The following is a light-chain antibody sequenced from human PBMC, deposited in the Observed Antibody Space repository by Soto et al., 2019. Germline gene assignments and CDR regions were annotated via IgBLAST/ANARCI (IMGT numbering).Light chain of an antibody. V-gene: IGKV3-20*01. Sequence: EVVLTQSPGTLSLSPGERATLSCRASQAVSSILLAWYQQKPGQAPRLLIYGASSRASGITDRFSGSWSGADFTLTVSRLEPEDVAVYYCQQHGTSPIFGGGTKVEIK. J-gene: IGKJ4*01. CDR2: GAS. CDR3: QQHGTSPI. CDR1: QAVSSIL.